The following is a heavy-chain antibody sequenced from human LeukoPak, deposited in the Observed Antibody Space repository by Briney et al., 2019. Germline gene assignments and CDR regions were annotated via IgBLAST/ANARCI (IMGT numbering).Heavy chain of an antibody. CDR1: GDSISTSSYY. Sequence: PSETLSLTCTVSGDSISTSSYYWDWIRQPPGKGLEGIGSIYYTGDTYYNPSLKTRVTISIDPSKNQFSLKLSSVTAADTAVYYCAGGITMVRGFQHWGQGTLVTVSS. D-gene: IGHD3-10*01. J-gene: IGHJ1*01. CDR3: AGGITMVRGFQH. V-gene: IGHV4-39*07. CDR2: IYYTGDT.